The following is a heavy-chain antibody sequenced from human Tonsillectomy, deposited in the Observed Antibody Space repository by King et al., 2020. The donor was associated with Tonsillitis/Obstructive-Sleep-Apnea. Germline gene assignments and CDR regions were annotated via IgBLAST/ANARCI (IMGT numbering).Heavy chain of an antibody. J-gene: IGHJ5*02. CDR3: ARHERRFTSGADP. CDR1: GGSIRSSNYH. CDR2: IYNSDTT. D-gene: IGHD3-16*01. V-gene: IGHV4-39*01. Sequence: QLQESGPGLVKPSETLSLTCTVSGGSIRSSNYHWGWIRQPPGKGLEWIGSIYNSDTTYSNPSLKSRVTISVDTSKNQFSLKLTSVTAADTAIYHCARHERRFTSGADPWGQGTLVTVSS.